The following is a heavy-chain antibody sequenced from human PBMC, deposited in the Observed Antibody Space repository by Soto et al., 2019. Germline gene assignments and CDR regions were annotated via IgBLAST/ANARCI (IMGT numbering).Heavy chain of an antibody. J-gene: IGHJ4*02. CDR2: ISPHNGNT. Sequence: HVQLVQSGGELKKPGASVKVSCNTSGYTFNTYFITWVRQAPGQGLEWMGWISPHNGNTNYAEKFQGRVTMTADTITKTAYMELRNLRIDETAVYYCARDTGNSFDYWGQGTPATVSS. CDR1: GYTFNTYF. CDR3: ARDTGNSFDY. V-gene: IGHV1-18*01.